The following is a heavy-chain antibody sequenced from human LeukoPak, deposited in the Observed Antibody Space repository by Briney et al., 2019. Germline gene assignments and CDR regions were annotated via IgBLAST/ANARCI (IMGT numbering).Heavy chain of an antibody. CDR1: GFTFSSYA. CDR3: ARALAVAGPSDAFDI. V-gene: IGHV3-23*01. CDR2: ISGSGGST. Sequence: PGGSLRLSCAASGFTFSSYAMSWVRQAPGKGLEWVSAISGSGGSTYYADSVKGRFTISRDNSKNTLYLQMNNLRAEDTAVYYCARALAVAGPSDAFDIWGQGTMVTVSS. D-gene: IGHD6-19*01. J-gene: IGHJ3*02.